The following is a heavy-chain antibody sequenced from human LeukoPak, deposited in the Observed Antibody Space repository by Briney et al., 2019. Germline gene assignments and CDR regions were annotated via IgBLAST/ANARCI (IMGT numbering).Heavy chain of an antibody. Sequence: SVKVSCRASGGTFSSYAISWVRQAPGQGLEWMGGIIPMFGTANYAQKFQGRVTITTEESTSTAYMELSSLGSEDTAMYYCARVFARGGEISGSYYYYWGQGTLVTVSS. CDR3: ARVFARGGEISGSYYYY. CDR2: IIPMFGTA. V-gene: IGHV1-69*05. CDR1: GGTFSSYA. J-gene: IGHJ4*02. D-gene: IGHD1-26*01.